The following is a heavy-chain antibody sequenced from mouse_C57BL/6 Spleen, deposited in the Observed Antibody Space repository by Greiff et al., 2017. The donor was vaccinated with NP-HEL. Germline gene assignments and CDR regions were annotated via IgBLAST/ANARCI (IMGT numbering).Heavy chain of an antibody. CDR3: ARERITTVDY. V-gene: IGHV1-82*01. J-gene: IGHJ2*01. Sequence: QVQLKQSGPELVKPGASVKISCKASGYAFSSSWMNWVKQRPGKGLEWIGRIYPGDGDTNYNGKFKGKATLTADKSSSTAYMQLSSLTSEDSAVYFCARERITTVDYWGQGTTLTVSS. D-gene: IGHD1-1*01. CDR2: IYPGDGDT. CDR1: GYAFSSSW.